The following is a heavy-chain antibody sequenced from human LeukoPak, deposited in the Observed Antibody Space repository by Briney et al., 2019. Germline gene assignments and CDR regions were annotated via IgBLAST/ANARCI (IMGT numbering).Heavy chain of an antibody. D-gene: IGHD3-16*01. J-gene: IGHJ4*02. CDR3: ARGGRLFDY. CDR1: GYSISSGYY. Sequence: TSETLSLTCAVSGYSISSGYYWGWIRQPPGKGLEWIGSIYHSGSTYYNPSLKSRVTISVDTSKNQFSLKLSSVTAADTAVYYCARGGRLFDYWGQGTLVTVSS. V-gene: IGHV4-38-2*01. CDR2: IYHSGST.